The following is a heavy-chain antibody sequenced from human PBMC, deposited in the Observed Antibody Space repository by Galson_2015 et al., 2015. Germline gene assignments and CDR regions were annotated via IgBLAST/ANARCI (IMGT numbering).Heavy chain of an antibody. V-gene: IGHV1-69*02. J-gene: IGHJ4*02. Sequence: SVKASCKASGGTFSSYTISWVRQAPGQGLEWMGRIIPILGIANYAQKFQGRVTITADKSTSTAYMELSSLRSEDTAVYYCARGYYGSGSYFAHFDYWGQGTLVTVSS. D-gene: IGHD3-10*01. CDR1: GGTFSSYT. CDR3: ARGYYGSGSYFAHFDY. CDR2: IIPILGIA.